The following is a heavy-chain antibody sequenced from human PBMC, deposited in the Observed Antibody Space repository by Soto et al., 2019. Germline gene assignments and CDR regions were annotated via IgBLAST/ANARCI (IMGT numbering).Heavy chain of an antibody. CDR1: GGTFSSYT. D-gene: IGHD5-12*01. CDR2: IIPILGIA. Sequence: QVQLVQSGAEVKKPGSSVKVSCKASGGTFSSYTISWVRQAPGQGREVMGRIIPILGIANYAQKFQGRVTITADKSTSTAYMELSSLRSEDTAVYYCARSASGYDYWFDPWGQGTLVTVSS. V-gene: IGHV1-69*02. J-gene: IGHJ5*02. CDR3: ARSASGYDYWFDP.